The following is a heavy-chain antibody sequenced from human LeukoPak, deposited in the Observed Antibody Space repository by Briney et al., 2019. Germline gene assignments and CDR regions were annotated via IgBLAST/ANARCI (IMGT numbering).Heavy chain of an antibody. CDR1: GGSISSSSYY. Sequence: SETLSLTCTVSGGSISSSSYYWGWIRQPPGKGLEWIGSIYYSGSTYYNPSLKSRVTISVDTSKNQFSLKLSSVTAADTVVYYCATSDSSGYSTMGYWGQGTLVTVSS. V-gene: IGHV4-39*01. CDR2: IYYSGST. J-gene: IGHJ4*02. D-gene: IGHD3-22*01. CDR3: ATSDSSGYSTMGY.